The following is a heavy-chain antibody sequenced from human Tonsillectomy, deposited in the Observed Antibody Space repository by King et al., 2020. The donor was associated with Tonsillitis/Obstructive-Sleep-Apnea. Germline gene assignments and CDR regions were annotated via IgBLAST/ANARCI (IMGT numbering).Heavy chain of an antibody. CDR1: GLAVSSNY. CDR2: IYSGGST. J-gene: IGHJ4*02. D-gene: IGHD2-21*01. Sequence: VQLVESGGGLVQPGGSLRLSCAASGLAVSSNYMSWVRQAPGKGLEWVSVIYSGGSTYYGDSVKGRFTISRDNSKNTVYLQMNSLRVEDTAVYYCAGGVVIAILDYWDQGALVTVSS. V-gene: IGHV3-66*01. CDR3: AGGVVIAILDY.